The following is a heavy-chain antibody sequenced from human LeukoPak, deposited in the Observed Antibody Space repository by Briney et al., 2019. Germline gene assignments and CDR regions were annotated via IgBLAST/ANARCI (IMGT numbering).Heavy chain of an antibody. V-gene: IGHV4-61*02. CDR1: GGSISSGAYY. CDR3: AREAIY. J-gene: IGHJ4*02. CDR2: IYTSGTT. Sequence: SETLSLTCPVSGGSISSGAYYWSWIRQPAGKGLEGIGRIYTSGTTNYNPSLKSRVTISVDTSKNHFSLQMSSVTAADTAVYYCAREAIYWGQGTLVTVSS.